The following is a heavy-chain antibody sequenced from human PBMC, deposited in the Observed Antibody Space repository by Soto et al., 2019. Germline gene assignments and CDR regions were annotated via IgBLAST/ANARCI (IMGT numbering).Heavy chain of an antibody. CDR1: GYTSADFG. V-gene: IGHV1-18*04. J-gene: IGHJ5*01. CDR3: VRDQKYFRVNGKWFDS. Sequence: ASVKVSCKASGYTSADFGSSWVRQAPGQGLEWMGWVSGNNGASNPAPKVQGRITMTLDTSTGVSYMALRSLRSDDTAIYYCVRDQKYFRVNGKWFDSWGQGTLVTVSS. D-gene: IGHD2-2*01. CDR2: VSGNNGAS.